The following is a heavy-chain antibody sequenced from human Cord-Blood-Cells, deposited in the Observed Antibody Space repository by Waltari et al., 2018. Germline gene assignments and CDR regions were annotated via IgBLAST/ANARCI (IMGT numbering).Heavy chain of an antibody. V-gene: IGHV1-69*01. CDR1: GGTFSSYA. Sequence: QVQLVQSGAEVKKPRSSVKVSCKASGGTFSSYAISWVRQSPGQGLEWMGGNRPKLGTGNDEQKFQGRVTMTGDESTSTADLGLGSLGSEDATVYCCGTPRSNMVATKRLDYWGEGTLIAVSA. CDR3: GTPRSNMVATKRLDY. J-gene: IGHJ4*02. D-gene: IGHD5-12*01. CDR2: NRPKLGTG.